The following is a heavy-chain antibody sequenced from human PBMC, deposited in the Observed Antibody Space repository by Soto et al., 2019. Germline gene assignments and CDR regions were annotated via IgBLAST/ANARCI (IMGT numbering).Heavy chain of an antibody. CDR2: FDPEDGET. CDR3: ATTNAGHYDILTGPFDY. CDR1: GYTLTELS. J-gene: IGHJ4*02. V-gene: IGHV1-24*01. D-gene: IGHD3-9*01. Sequence: GASVKVSCKVSGYTLTELSMHWVRQAPGKGLEWMGGFDPEDGETIYAQKFQGRVTMTEDTSTDTAYMELSSLRSEDTAVYYCATTNAGHYDILTGPFDYWGQGTLVTVSS.